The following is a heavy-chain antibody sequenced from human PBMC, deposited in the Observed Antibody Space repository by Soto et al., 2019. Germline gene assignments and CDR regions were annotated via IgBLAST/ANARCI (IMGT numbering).Heavy chain of an antibody. V-gene: IGHV4-30-2*01. J-gene: IGHJ4*02. CDR1: GGSISSGGYS. CDR3: VTRFTAVATARFDY. CDR2: IYHSGST. Sequence: SETLSLTCAVSGGSISSGGYSWSWIRQPPGKGLEWIGYIYHSGSTYYNPSLKSRVTISVDRSKNQFSLKLSSVTAADTAMYYCVTRFTAVATARFDYWGQGTLVTVSS. D-gene: IGHD2-21*02.